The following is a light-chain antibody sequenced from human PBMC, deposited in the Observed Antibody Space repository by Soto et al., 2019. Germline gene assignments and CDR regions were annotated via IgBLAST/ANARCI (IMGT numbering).Light chain of an antibody. J-gene: IGLJ1*01. CDR3: SSYAGSSNV. CDR2: EVS. V-gene: IGLV2-8*01. CDR1: SSDVGGYNY. Sequence: QSALTQPASVAGSPGQSITISCTGTSSDVGGYNYVSWYQHHPGKAPKLMIYEVSSRPSGVPDRFSGSKSGNTASLTVSGLQAEDEADYYCSSYAGSSNVFGTGTKLTVL.